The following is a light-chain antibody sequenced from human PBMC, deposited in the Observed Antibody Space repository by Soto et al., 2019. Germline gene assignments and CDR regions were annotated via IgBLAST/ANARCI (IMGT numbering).Light chain of an antibody. CDR3: QHPDGDRLYT. J-gene: IGKJ2*01. CDR1: QVINNY. V-gene: IGKV1-9*01. CDR2: AAS. Sequence: DIQLTQSPSFLSASVGDRVTVTCRASQVINNYLAWYQQKPGKAPKLLIYAASTLQLGVPSRFSGSGSGTEFTITINSLQPEDFATYFCQHPDGDRLYTFGQGNKLDI.